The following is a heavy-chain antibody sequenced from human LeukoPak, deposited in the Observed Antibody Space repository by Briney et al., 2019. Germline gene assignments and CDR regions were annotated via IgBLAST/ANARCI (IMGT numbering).Heavy chain of an antibody. J-gene: IGHJ4*02. CDR1: GFIFSDYS. V-gene: IGHV3-21*01. Sequence: GGSLRLSCAASGFIFSDYSISWVRQAPGKGLEWISSIGSDANYIYYADSGKGRFTISRDNPQNSVYLEMNSLRAEDTAVYYCASLLWFGESSWGQGTLVTVSS. CDR2: IGSDANYI. CDR3: ASLLWFGESS. D-gene: IGHD3-10*01.